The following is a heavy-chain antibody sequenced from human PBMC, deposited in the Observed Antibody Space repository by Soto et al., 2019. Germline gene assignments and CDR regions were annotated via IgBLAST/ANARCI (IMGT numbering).Heavy chain of an antibody. CDR1: GFSFSSDE. J-gene: IGHJ5*01. CDR3: AREIVARPLNWFDS. V-gene: IGHV3-48*03. Sequence: PGGSLRLSCAASGFSFSSDEMNWVRRGPGKGLEWGAYSSSRGSTIDYADAVKGRFTISRDNAKNSLYLQMNSLTAKDTAVYYCAREIVARPLNWFDSWGPGPMVTLSS. D-gene: IGHD6-6*01. CDR2: SSSRGSTI.